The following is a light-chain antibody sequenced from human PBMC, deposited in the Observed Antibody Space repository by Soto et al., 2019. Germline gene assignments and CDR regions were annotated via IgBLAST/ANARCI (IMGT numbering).Light chain of an antibody. J-gene: IGKJ4*01. V-gene: IGKV3-15*01. CDR2: DAS. Sequence: EIVMTQAPATLFVSPGEGATLSCKASQNVYNNLAWYQQRPGQPPRLLTYDASPRATGISARFSGSGYGTEFTLTISSLQSEDFAIYSCQQCTNWPLTFGRGT. CDR3: QQCTNWPLT. CDR1: QNVYNN.